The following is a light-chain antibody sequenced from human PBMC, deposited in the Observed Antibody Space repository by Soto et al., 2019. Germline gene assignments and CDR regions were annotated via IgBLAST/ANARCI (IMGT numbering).Light chain of an antibody. CDR3: SSYRSDNTLV. J-gene: IGLJ2*01. CDR2: DVT. V-gene: IGLV2-14*03. Sequence: QSALTQPASVSGSPGQSITISCTGTSSDVGGHNFVSWYQQHPGKAPKLIIYDVTNRPSGVSIRFSGSKSGNTASLTISGLQAEDEADYYCSSYRSDNTLVFGGGTKLTVL. CDR1: SSDVGGHNF.